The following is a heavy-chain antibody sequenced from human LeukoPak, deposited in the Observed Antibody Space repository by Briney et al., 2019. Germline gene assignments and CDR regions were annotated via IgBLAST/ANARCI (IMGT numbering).Heavy chain of an antibody. V-gene: IGHV4-59*01. D-gene: IGHD6-13*01. J-gene: IGHJ4*02. CDR3: ARGLRTAAGIIDY. CDR2: IYYSGST. Sequence: SETLSLTCTVSGGPISSYYWSWIRQPPGEGLEWIGYIYYSGSTNYNPSLKSRVTISVDTSKNQFSLKLSSVTAADTAVYYCARGLRTAAGIIDYWGQGTLVTVSS. CDR1: GGPISSYY.